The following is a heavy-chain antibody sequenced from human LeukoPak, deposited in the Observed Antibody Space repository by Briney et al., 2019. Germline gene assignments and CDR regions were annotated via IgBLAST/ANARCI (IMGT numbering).Heavy chain of an antibody. D-gene: IGHD3-22*01. J-gene: IGHJ4*02. V-gene: IGHV3-21*01. CDR3: AREGGYYDSSGYYDKAFDY. Sequence: GGSLRLSCAASGFTFSSYSMNWVRQAPGKGLEWVSSISSSSSYIYYADSVKGRFTISRDNAKNSLYLQMNSLRAEDTAVYYCAREGGYYDSSGYYDKAFDYWGREPWSPSPQ. CDR1: GFTFSSYS. CDR2: ISSSSSYI.